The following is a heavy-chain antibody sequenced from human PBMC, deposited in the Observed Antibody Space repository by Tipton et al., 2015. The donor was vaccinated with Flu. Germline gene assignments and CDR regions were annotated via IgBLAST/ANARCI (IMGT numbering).Heavy chain of an antibody. D-gene: IGHD1-26*01. Sequence: SLRLSCGVSELTFSSYTMNWVRQAPGKGLEWVSSITTTSSYKFYADSVKGRFTISRDNAKNALYLQMDSLRAEDTAVYYCASDRLYKNSGTFDYWGQGTLVTVSS. CDR1: ELTFSSYT. V-gene: IGHV3-21*01. CDR3: ASDRLYKNSGTFDY. J-gene: IGHJ4*02. CDR2: ITTTSSYK.